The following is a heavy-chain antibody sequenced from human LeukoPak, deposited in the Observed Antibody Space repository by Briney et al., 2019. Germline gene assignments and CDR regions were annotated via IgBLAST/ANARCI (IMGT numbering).Heavy chain of an antibody. D-gene: IGHD2-15*01. CDR2: IYYSGST. V-gene: IGHV4-39*01. J-gene: IGHJ4*02. CDR1: GGSISSSSYY. CDR3: ASDYCSGGSCYYD. Sequence: NPSETLSLTCTVSGGSISSSSYYWGWIRQPPGKGLEWIGSIYYSGSTYYNPSLKSRVTISVDTSKNQFSLKLSSVTVADTAVYYCASDYCSGGSCYYDWGQGTLVTVSS.